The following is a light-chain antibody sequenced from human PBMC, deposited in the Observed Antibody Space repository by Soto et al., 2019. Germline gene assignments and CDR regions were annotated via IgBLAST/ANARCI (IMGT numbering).Light chain of an antibody. CDR1: QSVSNY. CDR2: EAS. CDR3: QQYRRWPRLT. V-gene: IGKV3-11*01. Sequence: EIVLTQSPATLSLSPGDRVTLSCRASQSVSNYLSWYQQKPGQAPRLLIYEASKRATGIPARFSGSGSGTDFPHTIGTLVTVDFADYFCQQYRRWPRLTFCPGTKVDIK. J-gene: IGKJ3*01.